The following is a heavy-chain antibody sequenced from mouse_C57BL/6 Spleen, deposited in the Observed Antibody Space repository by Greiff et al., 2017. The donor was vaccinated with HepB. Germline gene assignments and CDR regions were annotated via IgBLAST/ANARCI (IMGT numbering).Heavy chain of an antibody. CDR2: IYPSDSET. V-gene: IGHV1-61*01. D-gene: IGHD4-1*01. CDR1: GYTFTSYW. J-gene: IGHJ4*01. CDR3: ARRGAGTRAMDY. Sequence: QVQLQQPGAELVRPGSSVKLSCKASGYTFTSYWMDWVKQRPGQGLEWIGNIYPSDSETHYNQKFKDKATLTVDKSSSTAYMQLSSRTSEDSAVYYCARRGAGTRAMDYWGQGTSVTVSS.